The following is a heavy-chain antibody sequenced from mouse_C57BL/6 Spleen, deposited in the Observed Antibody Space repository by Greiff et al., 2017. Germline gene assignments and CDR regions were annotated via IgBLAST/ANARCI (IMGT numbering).Heavy chain of an antibody. D-gene: IGHD2-2*01. V-gene: IGHV3-6*01. CDR2: ISYDGSN. J-gene: IGHJ4*01. Sequence: EVKLMESGPGLVKPSQSLSLTCSVTGYSITSGYYWNWIRQFPGNKLEWMGYISYDGSNNYNPSLKNRISITRDTSKNQFFLKLNSVTTEDTATYYCARDGGLRRDYAMDYWGQGTSVTVSS. CDR3: ARDGGLRRDYAMDY. CDR1: GYSITSGYY.